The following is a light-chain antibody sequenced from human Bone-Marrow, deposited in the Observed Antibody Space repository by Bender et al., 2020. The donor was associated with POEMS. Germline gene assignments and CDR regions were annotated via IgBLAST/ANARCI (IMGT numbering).Light chain of an antibody. CDR1: KLGDKF. CDR2: QDD. V-gene: IGLV3-1*01. J-gene: IGLJ1*01. CDR3: QAWDSSTAD. Sequence: SYELTQPPSVSVSPGQTARITCSGDKLGDKFASWYHQRPGQSPVLVIYQDDRRPSGIPERISGSNSGNTATLTISGTQDMYEGDYYCQAWDSSTADFGTGTKVTVL.